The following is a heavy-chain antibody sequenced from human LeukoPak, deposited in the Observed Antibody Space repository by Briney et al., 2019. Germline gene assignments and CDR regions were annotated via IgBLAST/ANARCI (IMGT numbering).Heavy chain of an antibody. J-gene: IGHJ4*02. V-gene: IGHV4-61*02. Sequence: SQTLSLTCTVSGGSISSGSYYWSWIRQPAGKGLEWIGRIYTSGSTNYNPSLKSRVTISVDTSKNQFSLNLSSVTAADTAVYYCARVYCSGGSCYSSWTYYYFDSWGQGTLVTVSS. CDR1: GGSISSGSYY. D-gene: IGHD2-15*01. CDR3: ARVYCSGGSCYSSWTYYYFDS. CDR2: IYTSGST.